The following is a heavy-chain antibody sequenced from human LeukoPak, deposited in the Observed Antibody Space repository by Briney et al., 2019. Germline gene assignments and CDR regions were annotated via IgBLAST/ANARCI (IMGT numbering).Heavy chain of an antibody. CDR2: IYYSRST. Sequence: MSSQTLSLTCTVYGGSISSGSYYWSWLRQPPGKGLEWFGYIYYSRSTHYKPSLKTRFTISVDTSKNQFSLKLSSVDAADTAVYYCARDSSGWFDPWGQGTLVTVSS. CDR3: ARDSSGWFDP. J-gene: IGHJ5*02. CDR1: GGSISSGSYY. V-gene: IGHV4-61*01.